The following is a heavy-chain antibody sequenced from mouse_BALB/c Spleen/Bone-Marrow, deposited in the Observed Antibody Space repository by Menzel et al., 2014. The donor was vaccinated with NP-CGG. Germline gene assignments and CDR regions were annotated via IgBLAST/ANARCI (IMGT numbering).Heavy chain of an antibody. J-gene: IGHJ4*01. CDR3: ARRGYGDATYAMAY. V-gene: IGHV5-6*02. CDR2: ISSGGSYT. D-gene: IGHD2-2*01. CDR1: GFTFSSYG. Sequence: EVNVVESGGDLVKPGGSLKLSCAASGFTFSSYGMSWVRQTPDKRLEWVATISSGGSYTYYPDSVKGRFTVSRDNAKNTLYLQMSSLKSEDSAIYYCARRGYGDATYAMAYWGQGTSVTVSS.